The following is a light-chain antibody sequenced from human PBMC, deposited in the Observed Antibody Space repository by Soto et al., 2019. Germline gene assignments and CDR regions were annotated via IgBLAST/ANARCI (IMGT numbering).Light chain of an antibody. CDR2: ATY. CDR3: QQSHSPPYS. Sequence: DIQMTQSPSSLSASVGDRVTITCRASQAIMRYLNWYQQKPGEAPKLLIYATYSSQSGVPARFSGGGFGTDFTLTISSLQPEDFATYYCQQSHSPPYSFGQGTKLEIK. V-gene: IGKV1-39*01. J-gene: IGKJ2*03. CDR1: QAIMRY.